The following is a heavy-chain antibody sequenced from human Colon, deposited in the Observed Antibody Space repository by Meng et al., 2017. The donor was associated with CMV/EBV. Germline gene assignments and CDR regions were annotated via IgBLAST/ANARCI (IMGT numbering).Heavy chain of an antibody. V-gene: IGHV3-30*02. CDR3: ARDKGVRTFDT. CDR1: GIPFSSSG. Sequence: VQLEESGGGVVQPGESLRLVCAASGIPFSSSGMHWVRQAPGKGLEWVALIRHDGSNEYYAESVRGRFTISRDNSKNTVYLQMNSLRSEDTAVYYCARDKGVRTFDTWGQGILVTVSS. CDR2: IRHDGSNE. J-gene: IGHJ4*02. D-gene: IGHD2-21*01.